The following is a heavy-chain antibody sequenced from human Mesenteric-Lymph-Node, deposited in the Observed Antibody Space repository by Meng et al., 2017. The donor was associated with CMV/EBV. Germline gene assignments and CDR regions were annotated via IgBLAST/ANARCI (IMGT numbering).Heavy chain of an antibody. CDR2: ISSGSNYM. V-gene: IGHV3-21*01. CDR1: GFTFSSYW. Sequence: GGSLRLSCAASGFTFSSYWMSWVRQAPGKGLEWVSSISSGSNYMYYADSVKGRFTISRDNAKNSLYLQMNSLRAEDTAVYYCARLRAGMDVWGQGTTVTVSS. D-gene: IGHD5-12*01. J-gene: IGHJ6*02. CDR3: ARLRAGMDV.